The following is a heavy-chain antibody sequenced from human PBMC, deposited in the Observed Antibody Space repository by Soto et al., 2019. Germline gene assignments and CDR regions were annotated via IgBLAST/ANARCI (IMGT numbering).Heavy chain of an antibody. V-gene: IGHV4-34*01. CDR1: GGSFSGYY. CDR2: INHSGST. J-gene: IGHJ4*02. CDR3: PRGTLPIDY. Sequence: TSETLSLTCAVYGGSFSGYYWSWIRQPPGKGLEWIGEINHSGSTNYNPSLKSRVTISVDTSKNQFSLKLSSVTAADTAVYYCPRGTLPIDYWGQGTMVTVSS. D-gene: IGHD3-10*01.